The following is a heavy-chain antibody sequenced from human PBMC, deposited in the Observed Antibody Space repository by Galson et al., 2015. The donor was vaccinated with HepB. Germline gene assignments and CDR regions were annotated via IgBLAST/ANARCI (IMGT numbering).Heavy chain of an antibody. CDR2: ISGSGGST. J-gene: IGHJ3*02. CDR1: GFTFSSYA. D-gene: IGHD6-19*01. V-gene: IGHV3-23*01. Sequence: SLRLSCAASGFTFSSYAMSWVRQAPGKGLEWVSAISGSGGSTYYADSVKGRFTISRDNSKNTLYLQMNSLRAEDTAVYYCAKDSTWQWLAPDAFDIWGQGTMVTVSS. CDR3: AKDSTWQWLAPDAFDI.